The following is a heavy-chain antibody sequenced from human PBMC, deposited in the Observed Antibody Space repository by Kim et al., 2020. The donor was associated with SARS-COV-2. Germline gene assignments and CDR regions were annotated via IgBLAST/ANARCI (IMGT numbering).Heavy chain of an antibody. Sequence: ASVKVSCKASGYSFTRYAISWVRQAPGQGLEWMGWITAFNGNTDSAEKVQGRVTFTTETSTSTAFMELRGLRSDDTAVYYCARSLLGSKYQDGSGYSSYYLDYWGQGTLVTVSS. CDR1: GYSFTRYA. CDR3: ARSLLGSKYQDGSGYSSYYLDY. V-gene: IGHV1-18*01. CDR2: ITAFNGNT. J-gene: IGHJ4*02. D-gene: IGHD3-22*01.